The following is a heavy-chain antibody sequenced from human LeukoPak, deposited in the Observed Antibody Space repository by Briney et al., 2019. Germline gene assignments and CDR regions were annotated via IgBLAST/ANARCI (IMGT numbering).Heavy chain of an antibody. CDR3: ARTGGHDY. D-gene: IGHD3-10*01. V-gene: IGHV3-48*02. Sequence: GRSRTLSCAPSALTFSSYSMDWVRQAPGKGLEWGSYIRNTGTVIYYAESVKGRFTISRDNAKNSVYLQMNRLSDEDTAVYYCARTGGHDYWGQGTLVTVSS. CDR1: ALTFSSYS. J-gene: IGHJ4*02. CDR2: IRNTGTVI.